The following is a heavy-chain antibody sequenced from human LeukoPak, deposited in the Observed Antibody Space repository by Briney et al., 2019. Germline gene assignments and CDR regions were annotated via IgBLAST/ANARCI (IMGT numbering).Heavy chain of an antibody. D-gene: IGHD3-22*01. Sequence: SETLSLTCTVSGGSLSSGGYYWAWLRQHPGTGLEWVGYINYSGGAYYNPSLKSRVTISVDTSKNHFSLKLSSVTAADTAVYYCARADDSSGYRLYYFDYWGQGTLVTVSS. CDR3: ARADDSSGYRLYYFDY. CDR1: GGSLSSGGYY. J-gene: IGHJ4*02. V-gene: IGHV4-31*03. CDR2: INYSGGA.